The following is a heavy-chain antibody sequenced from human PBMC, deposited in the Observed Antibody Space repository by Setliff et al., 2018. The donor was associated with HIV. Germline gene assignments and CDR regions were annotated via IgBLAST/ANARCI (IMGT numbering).Heavy chain of an antibody. Sequence: SETLSLTCTVSGGSISSGSYYWSWIRQPAGKGLEWIGNIYYGGSANYKPSLKSRVTISTDWHRNQFSLELRSVTTADTAVYYCARDFTYDNSGSLTGYGMDVWGQGTAVTVSS. CDR3: ARDFTYDNSGSLTGYGMDV. CDR2: IYYGGSA. D-gene: IGHD3-22*01. V-gene: IGHV4-61*10. CDR1: GGSISSGSYY. J-gene: IGHJ6*02.